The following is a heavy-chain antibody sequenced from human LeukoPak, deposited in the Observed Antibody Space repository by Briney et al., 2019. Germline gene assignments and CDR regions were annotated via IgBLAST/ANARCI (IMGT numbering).Heavy chain of an antibody. D-gene: IGHD3-10*01. CDR2: ISNGGANT. V-gene: IGHV3-23*01. CDR1: GFTFTSYA. J-gene: IGHJ4*02. CDR3: AKEYYSGSGTYLYYFDY. Sequence: GGSLRLSCAASGFTFTSYAMSWVRQAPGRGLEWVSTISNGGANTYYADSVKGRFTISRDNSKNTLYLQMNSLRAEDTAVYSCAKEYYSGSGTYLYYFDYWGQGTLVTVSS.